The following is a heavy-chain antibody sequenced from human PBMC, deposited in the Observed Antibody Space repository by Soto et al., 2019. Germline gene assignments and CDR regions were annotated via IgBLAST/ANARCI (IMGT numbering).Heavy chain of an antibody. V-gene: IGHV2-5*02. CDR1: GFSLSTSGVG. CDR3: AHRPSSCSGGSCYSGFDY. CDR2: IYWDDDK. D-gene: IGHD2-15*01. Sequence: QITLKESGPTLVKPTQTLTLTCTFSGFSLSTSGVGVGWIRQPPGKALEWLALIYWDDDKRYSPSLKSRLTITKDTSKNQAVLTMTNMDPVDTATYYCAHRPSSCSGGSCYSGFDYWGQGTLVTVSS. J-gene: IGHJ4*02.